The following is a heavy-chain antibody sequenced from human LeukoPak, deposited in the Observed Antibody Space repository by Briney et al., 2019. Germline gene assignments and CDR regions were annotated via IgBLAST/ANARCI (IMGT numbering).Heavy chain of an antibody. CDR2: ISGSADST. CDR1: GFTFSSYS. Sequence: GGSLRLSCAASGFTFSSYSMNWVRQAPGKGLEWVSAISGSADSTYYADSVKGRFTISRDNSKNTLYLQMNSLRAEDTAVYYCAKAGYCSSTSCYSVDVWGKGTTVTVSS. CDR3: AKAGYCSSTSCYSVDV. V-gene: IGHV3-23*01. J-gene: IGHJ6*04. D-gene: IGHD2-2*01.